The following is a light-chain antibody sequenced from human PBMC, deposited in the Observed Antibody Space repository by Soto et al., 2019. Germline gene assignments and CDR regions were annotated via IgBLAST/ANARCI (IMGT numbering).Light chain of an antibody. J-gene: IGLJ1*01. CDR1: SSNIGSNY. CDR3: AAWDDSLSGSYV. Sequence: QPVLTQPPSASGTPGQRVTISCSGSSSNIGSNYVYWYQQLPGTAPKLLIYRNNQRPSGVPDRFSGSKSGTSASLVISGLRSEDEADYYCAAWDDSLSGSYVFGTGTKLTVL. V-gene: IGLV1-47*01. CDR2: RNN.